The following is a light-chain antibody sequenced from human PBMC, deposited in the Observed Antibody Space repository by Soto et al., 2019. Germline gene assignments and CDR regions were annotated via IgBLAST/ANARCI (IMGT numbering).Light chain of an antibody. Sequence: QSVLTQPASVSGSPGQSTTISCTGASNDVDAYNYVSWYQQHPGKVPKLMIYDVSSRPSGVSDRFSGYKSGNTASLTISGLQAEDEADYYCSSYTTSLTYVFGTGTKVTVL. CDR1: SNDVDAYNY. V-gene: IGLV2-14*01. CDR2: DVS. CDR3: SSYTTSLTYV. J-gene: IGLJ1*01.